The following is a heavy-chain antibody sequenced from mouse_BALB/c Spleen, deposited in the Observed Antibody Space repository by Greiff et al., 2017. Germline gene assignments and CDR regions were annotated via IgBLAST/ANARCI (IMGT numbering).Heavy chain of an antibody. V-gene: IGHV1S135*01. D-gene: IGHD1-1*01. Sequence: VQLKQSGPELMKPGASVKISCKASGYSFTSYYMHWVKQSHGKSLEWIGYIDPFNGGTSYNQKFKGKATLTVDKSSSTAYMHLSSLTSEDSAVYYCARFYGSSPFAYWGQGTLVTVSA. CDR2: IDPFNGGT. J-gene: IGHJ3*01. CDR1: GYSFTSYY. CDR3: ARFYGSSPFAY.